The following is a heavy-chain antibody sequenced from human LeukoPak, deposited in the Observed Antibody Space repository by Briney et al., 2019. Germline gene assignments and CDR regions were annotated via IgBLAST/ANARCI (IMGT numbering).Heavy chain of an antibody. Sequence: ASVKVSCKASGYTFTSYGISWVRQAPGQGLEWMGWISAYNGNTNYAQKLQGRVTMTTDTSTSTAYMELRSLRSDDTAVYYCARDYDFWSGSFTNFDYWGQGTLVTVSS. J-gene: IGHJ4*02. CDR2: ISAYNGNT. CDR3: ARDYDFWSGSFTNFDY. CDR1: GYTFTSYG. V-gene: IGHV1-18*01. D-gene: IGHD3-3*01.